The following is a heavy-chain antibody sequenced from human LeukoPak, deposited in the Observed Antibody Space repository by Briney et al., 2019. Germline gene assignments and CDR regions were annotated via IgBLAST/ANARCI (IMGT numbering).Heavy chain of an antibody. D-gene: IGHD3-22*01. V-gene: IGHV4-39*01. CDR1: GGSISSYY. J-gene: IGHJ4*02. Sequence: SETLSLTCTVSGGSISSYYWGWIRQPPGKGLEWIGSIYYSGSTYYNPYLTSRGTIFVYTSKNQFSLKLGSVTASDTAVYYCARPSIGGYYSYFDYWGQGTLVTVSS. CDR3: ARPSIGGYYSYFDY. CDR2: IYYSGST.